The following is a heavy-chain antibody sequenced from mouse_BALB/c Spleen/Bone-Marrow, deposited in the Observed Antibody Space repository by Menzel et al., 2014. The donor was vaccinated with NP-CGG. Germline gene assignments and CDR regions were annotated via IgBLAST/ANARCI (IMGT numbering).Heavy chain of an antibody. CDR1: GFTFSSYA. D-gene: IGHD2-4*01. V-gene: IGHV5-6-5*01. J-gene: IGHJ2*01. CDR2: ISSGGST. CDR3: ARDDYDDQYYFDY. Sequence: EVMLVESGGGLVKPGGSLKLSCAASGFTFSSYAMSWVRQTPEKGLEWVASISSGGSTYYPDSVKGRFTISRDNARNILYLQMSSPRSEDTAMYYCARDDYDDQYYFDYWGQGTTLTVSS.